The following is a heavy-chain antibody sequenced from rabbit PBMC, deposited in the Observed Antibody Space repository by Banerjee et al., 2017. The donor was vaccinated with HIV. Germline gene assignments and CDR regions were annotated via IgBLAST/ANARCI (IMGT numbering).Heavy chain of an antibody. D-gene: IGHD4-1*01. Sequence: QEQLVESGGGLVQPGGSLTLSCKASRFDFSSYGVSWVRQAPGKGLEWIGCIATGSTGSNYHASWAKGRFTISRTSSTTVTLQMTSLTAADTATYFCARDLAGVIGWNFNLWGPGTLVTVS. V-gene: IGHV1S45*01. CDR1: RFDFSSYG. J-gene: IGHJ4*01. CDR3: ARDLAGVIGWNFNL. CDR2: IATGSTGSN.